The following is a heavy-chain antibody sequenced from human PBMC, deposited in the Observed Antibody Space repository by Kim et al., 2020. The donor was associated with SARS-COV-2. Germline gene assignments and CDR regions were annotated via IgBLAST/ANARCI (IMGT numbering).Heavy chain of an antibody. CDR2: INPNSGGT. D-gene: IGHD3-3*01. Sequence: ASVKVSCKASGYTFTGYYMHWVRQAPGQGLEWMGRINPNSGGTNYAQKFQGRVTMTRDTSISTAYMELSRLRSDDTAVYYCARDLLSLPIFGVVITPDYYYYGMDVWGQGTTVTVSS. CDR1: GYTFTGYY. CDR3: ARDLLSLPIFGVVITPDYYYYGMDV. J-gene: IGHJ6*02. V-gene: IGHV1-2*06.